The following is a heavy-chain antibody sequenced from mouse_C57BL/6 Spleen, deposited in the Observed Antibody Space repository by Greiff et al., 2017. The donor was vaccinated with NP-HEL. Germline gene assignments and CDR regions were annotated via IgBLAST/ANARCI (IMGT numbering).Heavy chain of an antibody. Sequence: VQLQESGAELMKPGASVKLSCKATGYTFTGYRIEWVKQRPGHGLEWIGEILPGSGSTNYNEKFKGKATFTADKSSNTAYMQLSSLTTEDSAIDYCARSVYHEGAMDYWGQGTSVTVSS. V-gene: IGHV1-9*01. CDR2: ILPGSGST. D-gene: IGHD5-1*01. J-gene: IGHJ4*01. CDR3: ARSVYHEGAMDY. CDR1: GYTFTGYR.